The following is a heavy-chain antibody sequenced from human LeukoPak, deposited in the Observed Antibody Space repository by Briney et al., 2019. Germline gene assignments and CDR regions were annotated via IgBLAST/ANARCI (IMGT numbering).Heavy chain of an antibody. V-gene: IGHV4-39*07. CDR2: IYYSGST. J-gene: IGHJ6*03. CDR1: GGSISSSSYY. Sequence: SETLSLTCTVSGGSISSSSYYWGWIRQPPGKGLEWIGSIYYSGSTYYNPSLKSRVTISVDTSKNQFSLKLSSVTAADTAVYYCARWLQDYYYYYMDVWGKGTTVTVSS. D-gene: IGHD5-18*01. CDR3: ARWLQDYYYYYMDV.